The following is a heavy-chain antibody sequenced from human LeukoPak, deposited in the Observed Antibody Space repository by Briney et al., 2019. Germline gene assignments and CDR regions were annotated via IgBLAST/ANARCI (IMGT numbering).Heavy chain of an antibody. J-gene: IGHJ4*02. V-gene: IGHV1-2*02. CDR3: ASSIAARPY. Sequence: APVKVSFKASGYTFTVYYMHWVRQAPGQGLEWMGWINPNSGGTNYSQKFQGRVTMTRDTAISTDYMELRSLRSDDTAVYCCASSIAARPYGGQGTLVTVSS. CDR2: INPNSGGT. D-gene: IGHD6-6*01. CDR1: GYTFTVYY.